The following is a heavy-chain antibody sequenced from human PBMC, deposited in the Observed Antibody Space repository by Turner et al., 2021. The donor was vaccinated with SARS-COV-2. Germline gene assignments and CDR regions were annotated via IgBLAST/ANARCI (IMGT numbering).Heavy chain of an antibody. CDR2: IFLGDSDT. J-gene: IGHJ6*02. CDR3: AKLRGSSYGMDV. V-gene: IGHV5-51*01. CDR1: GHSISSYW. D-gene: IGHD6-6*01. Sequence: EVQLEQSGAEVKKPGESLKISCKGSGHSISSYWIGWVRQMPGKGLEWMGIIFLGDSDTRYSPSSQGQVTISADNSITTAYLQWSSLKASDTATYYCAKLRGSSYGMDVWSHGTTVTVSS.